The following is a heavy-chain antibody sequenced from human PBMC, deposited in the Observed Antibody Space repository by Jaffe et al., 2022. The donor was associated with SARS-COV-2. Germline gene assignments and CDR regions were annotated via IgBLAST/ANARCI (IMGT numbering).Heavy chain of an antibody. J-gene: IGHJ4*02. CDR3: ARDSCSGGSCSLDY. V-gene: IGHV3-21*01. Sequence: EVQLVESGGGLVKPGGSLRLSCAASGFTFSSYSMNWVRQAPGKGLEWVSSISSSSSYIYYADSVKGRFTISRDNAKNSLYLQMNSLRAEDTAVYYCARDSCSGGSCSLDYWGQGTLVTVSS. CDR2: ISSSSSYI. D-gene: IGHD2-15*01. CDR1: GFTFSSYS.